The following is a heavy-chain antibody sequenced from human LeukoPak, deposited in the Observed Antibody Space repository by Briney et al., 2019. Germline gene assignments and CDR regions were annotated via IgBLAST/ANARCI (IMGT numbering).Heavy chain of an antibody. J-gene: IGHJ4*02. CDR2: IFYSGST. D-gene: IGHD6-13*01. Sequence: KPSETLSLTCTVSGGSISRSSYDWGWIRQPPGKGLEWIGNIFYSGSTYYNPSLKSRVTISVDTSKNQFSLKLSSVTAADTAVYYCATELSSSLDHWGQGTLVTVSS. CDR3: ATELSSSLDH. CDR1: GGSISRSSYD. V-gene: IGHV4-39*01.